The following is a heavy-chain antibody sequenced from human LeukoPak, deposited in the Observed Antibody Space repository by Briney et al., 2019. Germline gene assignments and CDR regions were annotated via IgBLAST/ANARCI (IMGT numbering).Heavy chain of an antibody. V-gene: IGHV4-39*07. CDR3: ARISGYSSGWYDSAPYYFDY. J-gene: IGHJ4*02. Sequence: SETLSLTCTVSGGSISSSSYYWGGIRQPPGKGLEWIGSIYYSGSTYYNPSLKSRVTISVDTSKNQFSLKQSSVTAADTAVYYCARISGYSSGWYDSAPYYFDYWGQGTLVTVSS. CDR1: GGSISSSSYY. D-gene: IGHD6-19*01. CDR2: IYYSGST.